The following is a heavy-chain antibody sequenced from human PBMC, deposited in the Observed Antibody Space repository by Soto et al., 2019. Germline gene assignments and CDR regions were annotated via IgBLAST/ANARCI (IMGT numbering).Heavy chain of an antibody. V-gene: IGHV4-61*01. Sequence: SETLPLTCPFSGGSVSSANYYWSWIRKPPGQGLEWIGYIYYSGTTNYNPSLKSRVTISVDTSKNQFSLNLSSVTAADTAVYYCARETRGTGTNFYYFDFWGQGTLVTVSS. CDR1: GGSVSSANYY. J-gene: IGHJ4*02. CDR3: ARETRGTGTNFYYFDF. D-gene: IGHD1-7*01. CDR2: IYYSGTT.